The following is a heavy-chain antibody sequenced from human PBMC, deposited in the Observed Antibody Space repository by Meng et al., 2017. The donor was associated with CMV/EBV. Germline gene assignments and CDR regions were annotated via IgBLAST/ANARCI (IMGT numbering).Heavy chain of an antibody. J-gene: IGHJ6*02. CDR1: GFTFDDYA. V-gene: IGHV3-43D*03. CDR2: ISWDGGST. D-gene: IGHD2-2*02. CDR3: AKDMGIVVVPPAIHYYYYGMDV. Sequence: GESLKISCAASGFTFDDYAMHWVRQAPGKGLEWVSLISWDGGSTYYADSVKGRFTISRDNAKNSLYLQMNSLRAEDTAFYYCAKDMGIVVVPPAIHYYYYGMDVWGQGTTVTVSS.